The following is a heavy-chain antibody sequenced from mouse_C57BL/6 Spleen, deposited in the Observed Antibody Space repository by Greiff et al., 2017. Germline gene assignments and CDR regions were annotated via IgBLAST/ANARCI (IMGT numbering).Heavy chain of an antibody. D-gene: IGHD1-1*01. V-gene: IGHV1-53*01. CDR2: INPSNGGT. Sequence: QVQLQQSGAELVRPGASVKLSCKASGYTFTDYYINWVKQRPGQGLEWIGNINPSNGGTNYNEKFKSKATLTVDKSSSTAYMQLSSLTSEDSAVYYCARDDYGRAFDVWGTGTTVTVSS. J-gene: IGHJ1*03. CDR1: GYTFTDYY. CDR3: ARDDYGRAFDV.